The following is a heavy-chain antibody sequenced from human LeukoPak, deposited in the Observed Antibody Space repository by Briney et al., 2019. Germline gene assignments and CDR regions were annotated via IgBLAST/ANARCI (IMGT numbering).Heavy chain of an antibody. J-gene: IGHJ4*02. V-gene: IGHV3-7*03. CDR3: AKYGPQDSGSSHFDY. Sequence: GGSLRLSCAASGFTFSGFSMSWVRQSPTKGLEWVANIKQDGSERYYVDSVKGRFTISRDNAKNSLSLQMNSLRAEDTAIYYCAKYGPQDSGSSHFDYWGQGALVTVSS. D-gene: IGHD1-26*01. CDR2: IKQDGSER. CDR1: GFTFSGFS.